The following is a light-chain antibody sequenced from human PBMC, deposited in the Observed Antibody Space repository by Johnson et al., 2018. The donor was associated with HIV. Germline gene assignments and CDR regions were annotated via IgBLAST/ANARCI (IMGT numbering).Light chain of an antibody. CDR3: GTWDSSLSAGFYV. V-gene: IGLV1-51*01. CDR1: SSNIENNY. Sequence: QSVLTQPPSVSATPGQKVTISCSGSSSNIENNYVSWYQQLPETAHKLLIYDNNKRPSGIPDRFSGSKSGTSATLGITGLQTGDEADYYCGTWDSSLSAGFYVLVTGTKVTVL. J-gene: IGLJ1*01. CDR2: DNN.